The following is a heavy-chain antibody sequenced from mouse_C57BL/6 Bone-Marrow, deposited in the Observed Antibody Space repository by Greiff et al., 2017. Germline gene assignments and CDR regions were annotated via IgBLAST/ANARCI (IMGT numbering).Heavy chain of an antibody. CDR2: INPSNGGT. CDR3: ARGQLRLGDFDY. J-gene: IGHJ2*01. D-gene: IGHD3-2*02. V-gene: IGHV1-53*01. CDR1: GYTFTSYW. Sequence: VQLQQSGTELVKPGASVKLSCKASGYTFTSYWMHWVKQRPGQGLEWIGNINPSNGGTNYNEKFKSKATLTVDKSSSTAYMQLSSLTSEDSAVYYCARGQLRLGDFDYWGQGTTLTVSS.